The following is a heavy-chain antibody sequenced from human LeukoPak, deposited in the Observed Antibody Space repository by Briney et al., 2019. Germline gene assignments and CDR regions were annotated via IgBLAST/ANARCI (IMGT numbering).Heavy chain of an antibody. V-gene: IGHV4-59*08. CDR1: GGSISSYY. J-gene: IGHJ4*02. Sequence: SETLSLTCTVSGGSISSYYWSWIRQPPGKGLEWIGYIYYSGSTNYNPSLKSRVTISVDTSKNQFSLKLSSVTAADTAVYYCARHLWTTRGGFDYRGQGTLVTVSS. D-gene: IGHD3-10*01. CDR3: ARHLWTTRGGFDY. CDR2: IYYSGST.